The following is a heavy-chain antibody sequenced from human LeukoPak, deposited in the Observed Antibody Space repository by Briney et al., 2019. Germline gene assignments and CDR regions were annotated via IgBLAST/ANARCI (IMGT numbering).Heavy chain of an antibody. CDR2: IYYSGST. D-gene: IGHD3-22*01. CDR1: GGSISSYY. Sequence: SETLSLTCTVSGGSISSYYWSWVRQPPGKGLEWIGYIYYSGSTNYNPSLKSRVTISVDTSKNQFSLKLSSVTAADTAVYYCARLPYYYDSSGYYYYYYGMDVWGQGTTVTVSS. CDR3: ARLPYYYDSSGYYYYYYGMDV. V-gene: IGHV4-59*01. J-gene: IGHJ6*02.